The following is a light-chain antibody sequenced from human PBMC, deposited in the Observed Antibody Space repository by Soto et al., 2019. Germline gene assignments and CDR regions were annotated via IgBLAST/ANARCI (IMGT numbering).Light chain of an antibody. V-gene: IGLV2-23*02. CDR2: EVT. J-gene: IGLJ2*01. CDR3: CSYAGSSTVV. Sequence: QSALTQPASVSGSPGQSITISCTGTSSDVGTFNLVSWYQQYPGKAPKLIIYEVTKRPSGVSNRFSASKSGITASLTISGLQAEDEADYYCCSYAGSSTVVFGGGTKLTVL. CDR1: SSDVGTFNL.